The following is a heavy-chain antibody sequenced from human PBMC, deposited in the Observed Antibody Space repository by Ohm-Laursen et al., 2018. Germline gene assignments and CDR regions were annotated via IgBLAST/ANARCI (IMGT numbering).Heavy chain of an antibody. CDR1: GFTFSSYT. CDR3: ARGTRVLIPLF. Sequence: SLRLSCAASGFTFSSYTMGWVRQAPGKGLEWVSSISTSSTYIYYADSLKGRFTISRDNAENSLYLQMNSLRAEDTAGYYCARGTRVLIPLFWGQGTMVTVSS. CDR2: ISTSSTYI. V-gene: IGHV3-21*01. J-gene: IGHJ4*01. D-gene: IGHD3-3*01.